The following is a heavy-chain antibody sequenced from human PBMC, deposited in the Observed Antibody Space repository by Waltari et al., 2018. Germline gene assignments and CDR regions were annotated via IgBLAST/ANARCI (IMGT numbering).Heavy chain of an antibody. Sequence: QVQLHQWGAGLLKPSETLSLTCAVSGGPFIDYSWSWIRQPPCKGLEWIGEISHSGGPHYNPSLRSRVTMSVDTIKKRFSLKLTSVTAADTAVYFCARTWGNSPPLGWLDPWGQGTRVTISS. V-gene: IGHV4-34*01. D-gene: IGHD7-27*01. J-gene: IGHJ5*02. CDR1: GGPFIDYS. CDR2: ISHSGGP. CDR3: ARTWGNSPPLGWLDP.